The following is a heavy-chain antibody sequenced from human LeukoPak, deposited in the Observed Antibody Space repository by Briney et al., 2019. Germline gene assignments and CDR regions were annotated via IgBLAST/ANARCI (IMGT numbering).Heavy chain of an antibody. Sequence: GGSLRLSCAASGFTFSSYWMHWVRQAPGKGLVWVSRINSDGSSTSYADSVKGRFTIFKDNAKNTLYLQMNSLRAEDTAVYYCAREGFEACYYMDVWGKGTTVTVSS. CDR1: GFTFSSYW. V-gene: IGHV3-74*01. CDR2: INSDGSST. CDR3: AREGFEACYYMDV. J-gene: IGHJ6*03.